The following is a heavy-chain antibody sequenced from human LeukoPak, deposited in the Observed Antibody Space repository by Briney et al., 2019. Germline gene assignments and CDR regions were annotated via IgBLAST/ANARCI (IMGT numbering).Heavy chain of an antibody. V-gene: IGHV4-34*01. CDR3: ARDRLHRSNNAFDI. D-gene: IGHD5-24*01. J-gene: IGHJ3*02. CDR1: GGSFSGYY. Sequence: SETLSLTCTVYGGSFSGYYWSWIRQPPGKGLEWIGEINHSGSTNYNPSLKSRVAISVDTSKNQFSLKLSSVTAADTAVYYCARDRLHRSNNAFDIWGQGTMVTVSS. CDR2: INHSGST.